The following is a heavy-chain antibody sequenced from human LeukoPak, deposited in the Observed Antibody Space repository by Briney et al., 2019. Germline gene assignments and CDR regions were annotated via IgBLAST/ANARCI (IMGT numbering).Heavy chain of an antibody. J-gene: IGHJ6*02. V-gene: IGHV3-9*01. D-gene: IGHD3-10*01. CDR1: GLTLDRYA. CDR2: FSLDTDRI. Sequence: GGSLRLSCAASGLTLDRYAMHWVRQGPGKGLEWVAGFSLDTDRIDYANSVRGRFTVSKDDAKKTLYLQMNNLRTEDTALYYCTKDITPGGADVWGQGTTVTVSS. CDR3: TKDITPGGADV.